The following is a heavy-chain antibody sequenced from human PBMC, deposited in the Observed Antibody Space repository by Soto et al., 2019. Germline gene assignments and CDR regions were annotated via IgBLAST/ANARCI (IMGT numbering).Heavy chain of an antibody. Sequence: GASVKVSCKASGGTFSSYAISWVRQAPGQGLEWMGGIIPIFGTANYAQKFQGRVTITADESTSTAYMELSSLRSEDTAVYYCARDRRGGYYDSSGYKAFDIWGQGTMVTVAS. CDR2: IIPIFGTA. D-gene: IGHD3-22*01. CDR3: ARDRRGGYYDSSGYKAFDI. J-gene: IGHJ3*02. CDR1: GGTFSSYA. V-gene: IGHV1-69*13.